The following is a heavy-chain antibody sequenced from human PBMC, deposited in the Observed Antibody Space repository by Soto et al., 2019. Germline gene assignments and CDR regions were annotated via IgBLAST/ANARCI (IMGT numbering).Heavy chain of an antibody. CDR1: GGTSISYG. J-gene: IGHJ4*02. D-gene: IGHD5-12*01. Sequence: PSVTHPLPCTVAGGTSISYGCRWLRQPPGRGLEWIGFIYYAGSTKYNPSLNSRVTISVDTSKNQFSLTVTSVTAADTAVYYCARRLVATETFDYWGQRTLVTV. CDR3: ARRLVATETFDY. V-gene: IGHV4-59*08. CDR2: IYYAGST.